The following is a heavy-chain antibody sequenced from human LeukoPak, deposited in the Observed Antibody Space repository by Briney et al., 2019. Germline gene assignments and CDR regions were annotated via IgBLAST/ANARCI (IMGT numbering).Heavy chain of an antibody. CDR2: INPNSGGT. J-gene: IGHJ4*02. D-gene: IGHD2-2*01. CDR3: ARVGLSSWNWRLFDY. CDR1: GYTFTGYY. V-gene: IGHV1-2*02. Sequence: ASVKVSCKASGYTFTGYYMHWVRQAPGQGLEWMGWINPNSGGTNYAQEFQGRVTMTRDTSISTAYMEPSRLRSDDTAVYYCARVGLSSWNWRLFDYWGQGTLVTVSS.